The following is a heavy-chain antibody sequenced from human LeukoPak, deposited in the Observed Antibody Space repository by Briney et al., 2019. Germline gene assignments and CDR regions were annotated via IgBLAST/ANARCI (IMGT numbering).Heavy chain of an antibody. CDR3: AREGRTDAFNI. CDR1: GYTFTGYY. D-gene: IGHD1-26*01. V-gene: IGHV1-46*01. J-gene: IGHJ3*02. Sequence: ASVTVSCTASGYTFTGYYMHWVRQAPGQGLEWMGIINPSGGSTSYAQKFQGRVTMTRDTSTSTIYMELSSLRSEDTAVYYCAREGRTDAFNIWGQGTMVTVSS. CDR2: INPSGGST.